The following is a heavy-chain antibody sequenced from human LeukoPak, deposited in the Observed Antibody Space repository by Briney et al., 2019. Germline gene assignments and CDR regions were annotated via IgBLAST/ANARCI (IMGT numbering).Heavy chain of an antibody. CDR2: VYSSGNT. J-gene: IGHJ6*03. Sequence: SETLSLTCTVSGGSISSGTYYWSWIRQPAGKGLEWIGRVYSSGNTNYNPSLKSRVTISIDTSKNQFSLKLSSVTAADTAVYYCARDLRDKGYCSSTSCYGYYYYYYMDVWGKGTTVTVSS. D-gene: IGHD2-2*01. CDR1: GGSISSGTYY. CDR3: ARDLRDKGYCSSTSCYGYYYYYYMDV. V-gene: IGHV4-61*02.